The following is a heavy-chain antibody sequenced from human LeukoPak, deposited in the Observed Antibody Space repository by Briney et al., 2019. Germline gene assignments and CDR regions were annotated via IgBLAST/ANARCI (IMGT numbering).Heavy chain of an antibody. CDR3: ARDSGTTGEVKFDP. D-gene: IGHD1-7*01. J-gene: IGHJ5*02. CDR1: GASISSYY. CDR2: IYVTGST. V-gene: IGHV4-4*07. Sequence: SETLSLTCTVSGASISSYYWSWIRQPAGKALEWIGGIYVTGSTTYNPSLESRVTMSLDTSKNHFSLKLRSVTAADTAVYYCARDSGTTGEVKFDPWGQGTLVTVSS.